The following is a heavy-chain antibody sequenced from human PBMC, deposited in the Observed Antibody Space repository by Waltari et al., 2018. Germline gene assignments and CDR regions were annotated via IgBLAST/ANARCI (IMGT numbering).Heavy chain of an antibody. J-gene: IGHJ5*02. V-gene: IGHV3-23*01. Sequence: EVQLLESGGGVVQLGGSLRLSCVASGFTFRGNTHSWVRQAPGKGLEWVSGIGGRGISTLYADSVKGRFTISRDNSKNTLYLQMNSLRAEDTAVYYCVRDESSIAGSRSDNWFDPWGQGTLVTVSS. D-gene: IGHD3-10*01. CDR2: IGGRGIST. CDR3: VRDESSIAGSRSDNWFDP. CDR1: GFTFRGNT.